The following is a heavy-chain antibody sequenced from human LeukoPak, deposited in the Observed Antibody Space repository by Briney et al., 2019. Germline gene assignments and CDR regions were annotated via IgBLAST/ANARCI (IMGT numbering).Heavy chain of an antibody. J-gene: IGHJ5*02. Sequence: PSETLSLTCTVSGGSISSSSYYWGWIRQPPGRGLEGIGSIYYSGSTYYNPSLKSRVTISVDTSKNQFSLKLSSVTAADTAVYYCAREDYGDAGWFDPWGQGTLLTVSS. CDR1: GGSISSSSYY. D-gene: IGHD4-17*01. V-gene: IGHV4-39*07. CDR2: IYYSGST. CDR3: AREDYGDAGWFDP.